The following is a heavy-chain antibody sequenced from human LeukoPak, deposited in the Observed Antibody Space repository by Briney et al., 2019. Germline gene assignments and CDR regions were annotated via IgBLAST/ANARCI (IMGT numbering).Heavy chain of an antibody. CDR2: ISSSSGYI. J-gene: IGHJ4*02. V-gene: IGHV3-21*01. CDR1: GFTFSYYS. D-gene: IGHD6-19*01. CDR3: ARTPGYSSGRYYFDY. Sequence: PGGSLRLSCAASGFTFSYYSMNWVRQAPGKGLEWVSSISSSSGYISYADSVKGRFTISRDNAKNSLYLQMNSLRAEDTALYYCARTPGYSSGRYYFDYWGQGTLVTVSS.